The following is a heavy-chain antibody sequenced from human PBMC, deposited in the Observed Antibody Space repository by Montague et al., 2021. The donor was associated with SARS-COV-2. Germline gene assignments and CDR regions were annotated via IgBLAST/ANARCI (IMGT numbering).Heavy chain of an antibody. V-gene: IGHV4-39*01. D-gene: IGHD1-26*01. CDR1: GGSISSSIDY. CDR3: GRFRVVWWGADGTSPFDY. Sequence: SETLSLTCTVSGGSISSSIDYWGWIRQPPGKGLEWIGSVYESGRTYYNPSLKSRVTISVDTSQNRSTLKLRTVTAADTAVYYCGRFRVVWWGADGTSPFDYWGQGTLVTVSS. J-gene: IGHJ4*02. CDR2: VYESGRT.